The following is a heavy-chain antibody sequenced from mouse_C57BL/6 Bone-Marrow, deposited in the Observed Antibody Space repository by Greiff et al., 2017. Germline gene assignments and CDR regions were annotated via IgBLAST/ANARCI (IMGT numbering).Heavy chain of an antibody. V-gene: IGHV1-42*01. CDR2: INPSTGGT. Sequence: EVQLMESGPELVKPGASVKISCKASGYSFTGYYMNWVKQSPEKSLEWIGEINPSTGGTTYNQKFKAKATLTVDKSSSTAYMQLKSLTSEDSAVYYCARYGSSYDYAMDYWGQGTSVTVSA. J-gene: IGHJ4*01. D-gene: IGHD1-1*01. CDR1: GYSFTGYY. CDR3: ARYGSSYDYAMDY.